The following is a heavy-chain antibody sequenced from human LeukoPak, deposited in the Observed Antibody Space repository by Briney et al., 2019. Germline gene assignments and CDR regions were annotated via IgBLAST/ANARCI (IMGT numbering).Heavy chain of an antibody. J-gene: IGHJ4*02. CDR3: ASEVGYRSLGY. Sequence: GGSLRLSCAASGFTFNDDTMHWVRQTPGRGLEWVSFITWKTHRTNYADSVKGRFTVSRDNRKDSLYLQMNSLSTEDTGLYHCASEVGYRSLGYLGQGTLVTVSS. CDR2: ITWKTHRT. CDR1: GFTFNDDT. D-gene: IGHD3-3*01. V-gene: IGHV3-43*01.